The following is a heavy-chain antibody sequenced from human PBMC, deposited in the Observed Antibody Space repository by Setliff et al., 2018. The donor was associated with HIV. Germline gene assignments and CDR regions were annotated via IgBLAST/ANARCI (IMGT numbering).Heavy chain of an antibody. CDR1: GFTFSHYY. CDR3: ARVHGYFDSSGYSLDAFDI. V-gene: IGHV3-7*04. CDR2: IKQGESEK. J-gene: IGHJ3*02. Sequence: PGGSLRLSCAASGFTFSHYYMSWVRQAPGKGLEWVANIKQGESEKNYVESVKGRFIISRDNSKNTLYLQMNSLRAEDTAVYYCARVHGYFDSSGYSLDAFDIWGQGTMVTVSS. D-gene: IGHD3-22*01.